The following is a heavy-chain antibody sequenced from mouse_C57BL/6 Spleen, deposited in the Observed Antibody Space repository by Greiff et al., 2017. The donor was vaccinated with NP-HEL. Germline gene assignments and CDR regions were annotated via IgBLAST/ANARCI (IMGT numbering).Heavy chain of an antibody. J-gene: IGHJ4*01. V-gene: IGHV5-17*01. CDR2: ISSGSSTI. D-gene: IGHD1-1*01. Sequence: VHLVESGGGLVKPGGSLKLSCAASGFTFSDYGMHWVRQAPEKGLEWVAYISSGSSTIYYTDTVKGRFTISRDNAKNTLFLQMTSLRSEATAMYYCARYYYGVYWGQGTSVTVSS. CDR3: ARYYYGVY. CDR1: GFTFSDYG.